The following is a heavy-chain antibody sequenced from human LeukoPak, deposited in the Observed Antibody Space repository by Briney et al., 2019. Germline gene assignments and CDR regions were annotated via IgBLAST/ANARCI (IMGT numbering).Heavy chain of an antibody. D-gene: IGHD3-22*01. CDR1: GYTFTSYA. Sequence: ASVKVSCKASGYTFTSYAISWVRQAPGQGLEWMGWISGYNGNTNYAQKFQGRVTMTRDTSTSTVYMELSSLRSEDTAVYYCARDMSPTYYYDSSGYYPFDYWGQGTLVTVSS. V-gene: IGHV1-18*01. CDR2: ISGYNGNT. J-gene: IGHJ4*02. CDR3: ARDMSPTYYYDSSGYYPFDY.